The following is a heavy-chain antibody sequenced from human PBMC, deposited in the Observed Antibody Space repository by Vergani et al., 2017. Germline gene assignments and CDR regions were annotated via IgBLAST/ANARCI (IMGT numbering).Heavy chain of an antibody. V-gene: IGHV3-33*01. CDR2: IWYDGSNK. D-gene: IGHD5-12*01. CDR1: GFTFSSYG. CDR3: AREWVDIVATIFGEFDY. J-gene: IGHJ4*02. Sequence: QVQLVESGGGVVQPGRSLRLSCAASGFTFSSYGMYWVRQAPGKGLEWVAVIWYDGSNKYYADSVKGRFTISRDNSKNTLYLQMNSLRAEDTAVYYCAREWVDIVATIFGEFDYWGQGTLVTVSS.